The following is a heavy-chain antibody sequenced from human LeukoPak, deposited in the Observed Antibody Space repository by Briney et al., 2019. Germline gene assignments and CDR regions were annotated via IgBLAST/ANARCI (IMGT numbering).Heavy chain of an antibody. Sequence: GGSLRLSCAASGFTFSSYAMSWVRQAPGKGLEWVSAISGSGGSTYYADSVKGRFTISRDNSRNTLYLQMNSLRAEDTAVYHCVKGSKTSRPYYFDYWGQGALVTVSS. V-gene: IGHV3-23*01. CDR2: ISGSGGST. CDR3: VKGSKTSRPYYFDY. CDR1: GFTFSSYA. J-gene: IGHJ4*02.